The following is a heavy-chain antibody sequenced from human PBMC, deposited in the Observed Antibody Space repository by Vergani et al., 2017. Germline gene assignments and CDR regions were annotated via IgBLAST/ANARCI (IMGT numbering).Heavy chain of an antibody. CDR1: GGSISSYY. V-gene: IGHV4-31*03. Sequence: QVQLQESGPGLVKPSQTLSLTCTVSGGSISSYYWSWIRQHPGKGLEWIGYIYYSGSTYYNPSLKSRVTISVDTSKNQFSLKLSSVTAADTAVYYCARDRPFWWFDPWGQGTLVTVSS. CDR3: ARDRPFWWFDP. J-gene: IGHJ5*02. CDR2: IYYSGST. D-gene: IGHD6-6*01.